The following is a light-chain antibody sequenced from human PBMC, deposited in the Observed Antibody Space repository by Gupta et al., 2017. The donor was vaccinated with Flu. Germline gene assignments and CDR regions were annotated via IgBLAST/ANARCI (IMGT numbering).Light chain of an antibody. V-gene: IGKV1-39*01. CDR2: GTS. CDR3: HQSHSAPQT. Sequence: DIQMTQSPSSLSASVGDRVTITCRASQNISSHLNWYHQRPGKAPKLLIYGTSTLQSGVPSRFSGSASGTLFTLTISGLQPDEFATYYCHQSHSAPQTFGQGTKVE. CDR1: QNISSH. J-gene: IGKJ1*01.